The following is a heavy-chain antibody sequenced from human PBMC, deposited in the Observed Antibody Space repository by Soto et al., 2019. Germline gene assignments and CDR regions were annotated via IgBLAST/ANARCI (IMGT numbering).Heavy chain of an antibody. CDR2: IPPIFGTA. D-gene: IGHD4-17*01. J-gene: IGHJ3*02. V-gene: IGHV1-69*14. CDR1: GGNFSPSS. CDR3: ARGHEYGANSDAFDI. Sequence: QVQLVQSGAEVKKPGSSVKVSCKASGGNFSPSSINWLRQAPGQRPEWMGNIPPIFGTADYAQKFQDRVTITADKSTDTAYMELRSLFSEDTAVYYCARGHEYGANSDAFDIWGQGTVATVST.